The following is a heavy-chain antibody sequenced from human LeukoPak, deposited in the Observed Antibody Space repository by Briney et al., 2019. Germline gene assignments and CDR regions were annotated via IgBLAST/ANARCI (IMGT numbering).Heavy chain of an antibody. Sequence: GGSLRLSCSASGFTFKSYAMNWVRQAPGKGLEWVSSIGGSGGRTFYADSVTGRFSISRDNSKNMVYLQMNSLRAADTAVYYCAKGRIAVALYYGMDVWGQGTTVTVFS. CDR3: AKGRIAVALYYGMDV. D-gene: IGHD6-19*01. V-gene: IGHV3-23*01. CDR1: GFTFKSYA. CDR2: IGGSGGRT. J-gene: IGHJ6*02.